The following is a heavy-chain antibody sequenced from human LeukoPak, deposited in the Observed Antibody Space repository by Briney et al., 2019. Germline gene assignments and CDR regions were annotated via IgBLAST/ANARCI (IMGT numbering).Heavy chain of an antibody. J-gene: IGHJ4*02. V-gene: IGHV3-43*02. CDR2: ISGDGGTT. Sequence: QPGGSLRLSCTASGFTFDDCAMHWVRQAPAKGLEWVSLISGDGGTTDYADSVKGRFTISRDNRRNSLYLHMNSLRTEDTALYFCAKVYVGSWYAYDHWGQGTLVTVSS. CDR3: AKVYVGSWYAYDH. D-gene: IGHD6-13*01. CDR1: GFTFDDCA.